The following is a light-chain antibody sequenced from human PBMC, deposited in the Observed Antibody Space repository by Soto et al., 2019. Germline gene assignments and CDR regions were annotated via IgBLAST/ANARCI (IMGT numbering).Light chain of an antibody. V-gene: IGKV3-20*01. J-gene: IGKJ1*01. Sequence: EIVLTQSPATLSLSPGERATITCRASQSVSTNYLAWYQQKRGQATRLLIYGASNRATGIPDRFSGSGSGTDFTLTISRLEPEDFAVYYCQQYGSSGTFGQGTKVDIK. CDR1: QSVSTNY. CDR2: GAS. CDR3: QQYGSSGT.